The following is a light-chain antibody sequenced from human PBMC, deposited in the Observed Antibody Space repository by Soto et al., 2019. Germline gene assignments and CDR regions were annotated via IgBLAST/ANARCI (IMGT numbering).Light chain of an antibody. CDR2: DVS. V-gene: IGLV2-11*01. CDR3: CSYAGSYTLYV. J-gene: IGLJ1*01. CDR1: SSDVGGYNY. Sequence: QSALTQPRSVSGSPAQSVTISCTGTSSDVGGYNYVSWYQQHPGKAPKLMIYDVSKRPSGVPDRFSGSKSGNTASLTISGLQAEDEADYYCCSYAGSYTLYVFGTGTKVTVL.